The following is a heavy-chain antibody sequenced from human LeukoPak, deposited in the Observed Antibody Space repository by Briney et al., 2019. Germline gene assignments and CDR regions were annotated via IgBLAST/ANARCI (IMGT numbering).Heavy chain of an antibody. D-gene: IGHD5-24*01. CDR1: GFTFSTYA. V-gene: IGHV3-23*01. Sequence: GGSLRLSCAASGFTFSTYAMTWVRQAPGKGLECVSGISDSGDTTYYADSVKGRFTISRDNSKNTLYVQMNSLRVEDTAVYYCAGGQYQMEYWGQGTLVTVSS. J-gene: IGHJ4*02. CDR3: AGGQYQMEY. CDR2: ISDSGDTT.